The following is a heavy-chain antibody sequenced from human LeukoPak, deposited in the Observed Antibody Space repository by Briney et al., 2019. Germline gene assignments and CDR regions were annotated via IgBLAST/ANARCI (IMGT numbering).Heavy chain of an antibody. J-gene: IGHJ6*03. CDR3: AKTLRVGYYYYYMDV. CDR1: GFTFSSYG. CDR2: ISYDGSNK. D-gene: IGHD1-26*01. Sequence: GGSLRLSCAASGFTFSSYGMHWVRQAPGKGLEWVAVISYDGSNKCYADSVKGRFTISRDNSKNTLYLQMNSLRAEDTAVYYCAKTLRVGYYYYYMDVWGKGTTVTVSS. V-gene: IGHV3-30*18.